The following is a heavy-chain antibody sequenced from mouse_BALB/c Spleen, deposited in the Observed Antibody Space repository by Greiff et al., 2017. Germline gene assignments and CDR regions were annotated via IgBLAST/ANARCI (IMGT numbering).Heavy chain of an antibody. CDR3: TRGGIHYYDY. CDR2: INPSNGGT. D-gene: IGHD1-2*01. Sequence: VQLHQSGAELVKPGASVKLSCKASGYTFTSYYMYWVKQRPGQGLEWIGEINPSNGGTNFNEKFKSKATLTVDKSSSTAYMQLSSLTSEDSAVYYCTRGGIHYYDYWGQGTTLTVSS. J-gene: IGHJ2*01. V-gene: IGHV1S81*02. CDR1: GYTFTSYY.